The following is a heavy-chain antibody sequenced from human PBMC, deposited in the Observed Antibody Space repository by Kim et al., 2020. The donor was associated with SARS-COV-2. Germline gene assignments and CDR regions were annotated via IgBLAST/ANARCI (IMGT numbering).Heavy chain of an antibody. CDR3: ARGGYDFWSASVRPFDI. V-gene: IGHV4-34*01. CDR2: INYSGST. Sequence: SETLSLTCGIYGGSFSGYYWSWIRQPPGKGLEWIGEINYSGSTKYNPSLKRRVTISVDTSKNQFSLKLSSVTAADTAVYYCARGGYDFWSASVRPFDIWGQGTMVTVSS. D-gene: IGHD3-3*01. J-gene: IGHJ3*02. CDR1: GGSFSGYY.